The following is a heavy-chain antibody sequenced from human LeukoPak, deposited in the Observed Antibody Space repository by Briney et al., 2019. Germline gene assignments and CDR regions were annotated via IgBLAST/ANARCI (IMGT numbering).Heavy chain of an antibody. CDR3: AKDPSGRWSGSYVDY. CDR2: IWYDGSNK. D-gene: IGHD1-26*01. J-gene: IGHJ4*02. V-gene: IGHV3-33*06. Sequence: GGSLRLSCVASGFTVSRNVMSWVRQAPGKGLEWVTVIWYDGSNKYYADSVKGRFTISRDNSKNTLYLQMNSLRAEDTAVYYCAKDPSGRWSGSYVDYWGQGTLVTVSS. CDR1: GFTVSRNV.